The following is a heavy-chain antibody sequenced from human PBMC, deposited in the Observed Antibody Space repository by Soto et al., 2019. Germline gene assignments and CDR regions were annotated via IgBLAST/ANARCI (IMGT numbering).Heavy chain of an antibody. CDR2: ILSEGRNG. CDR1: GFTFSSCG. J-gene: IGHJ3*01. Sequence: GSLRLSCAASGFTFSSCGMHWVRQAPGKGLEWVALILSEGRNGYYAGSVKGRFTISRDNSKNALYLQMNSLRADDTAVYYCVKAPTNYHDNDGYFRRTALDLWGQGTMVTVSS. CDR3: VKAPTNYHDNDGYFRRTALDL. D-gene: IGHD3-22*01. V-gene: IGHV3-30*18.